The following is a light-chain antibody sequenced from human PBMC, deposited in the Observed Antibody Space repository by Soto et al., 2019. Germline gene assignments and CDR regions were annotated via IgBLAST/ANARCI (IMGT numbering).Light chain of an antibody. CDR1: SSDVGVFNY. J-gene: IGLJ1*01. CDR3: SSYAGSNNYV. V-gene: IGLV2-8*01. Sequence: QSALTQPPSASGSPGQSVTISCTGTSSDVGVFNYVSWYQHHPGKAPKLMIYEVSKRPSGVPDRFSGSKSGNTASLTVSGLQAEDEADYYCSSYAGSNNYVFGTGTKLTVL. CDR2: EVS.